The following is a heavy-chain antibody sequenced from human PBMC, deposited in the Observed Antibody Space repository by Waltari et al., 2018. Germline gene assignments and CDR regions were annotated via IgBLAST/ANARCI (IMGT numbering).Heavy chain of an antibody. J-gene: IGHJ6*02. D-gene: IGHD3-3*02. CDR1: GVTFSGYW. CDR3: ARGSEPFLDSTYYYYGLDV. Sequence: EVQLVEFGGGLVQPGGSLRLSCAASGVTFSGYWMHWVSQARGKGRMWGSRSNSDGSSTSYADSVKGRFTISRDDATNTLYLPMTSLRAEDTAVYYCARGSEPFLDSTYYYYGLDVWGQEPSVTVSS. CDR2: SNSDGSST. V-gene: IGHV3-74*01.